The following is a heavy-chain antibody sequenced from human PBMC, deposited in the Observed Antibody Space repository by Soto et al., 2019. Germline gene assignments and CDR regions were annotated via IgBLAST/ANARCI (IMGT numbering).Heavy chain of an antibody. CDR1: GSTFRIYS. D-gene: IGHD3-16*01. Sequence: SGGGVVQPGRSLRLSCAASGSTFRIYSMHWVRQSPGKGLEWVAVMWYDGTNKYYGESVKGRFTISRDNSENTLYLQMNSLRVEDTAVYYCARDATFGTKGGSFDIWGHGTLVTVSS. CDR3: ARDATFGTKGGSFDI. J-gene: IGHJ3*02. V-gene: IGHV3-33*01. CDR2: MWYDGTNK.